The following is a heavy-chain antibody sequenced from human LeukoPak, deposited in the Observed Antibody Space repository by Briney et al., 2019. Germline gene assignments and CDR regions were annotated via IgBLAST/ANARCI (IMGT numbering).Heavy chain of an antibody. J-gene: IGHJ4*02. V-gene: IGHV1-18*01. CDR2: ISGHQGNT. Sequence: VASVKVSCKASGYTSSTYGITWVRQAPGQGLEWMGWISGHQGNTKYAQNFQGRVTMTTDTSTSTAYMDLRSLRSDDTAIYFCARSDLATITAGPFEYWGQGTLVAVSS. CDR3: ARSDLATITAGPFEY. D-gene: IGHD5-24*01. CDR1: GYTSSTYG.